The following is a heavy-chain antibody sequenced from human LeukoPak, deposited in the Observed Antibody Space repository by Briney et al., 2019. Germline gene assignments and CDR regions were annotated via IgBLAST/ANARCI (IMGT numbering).Heavy chain of an antibody. CDR3: ARHNDSSGYPEGPFDP. CDR1: GNSFASYW. CDR2: IDPSDSYT. J-gene: IGHJ5*02. V-gene: IGHV5-10-1*01. Sequence: PGESLKISRKCSGNSFASYWISWVRQMPGKGLEWMGRIDPSDSYTNYSPSFQGHVTISADKSISTTYLQWSSLKASDTAMYYCARHNDSSGYPEGPFDPWGQGTLVTVSS. D-gene: IGHD3-22*01.